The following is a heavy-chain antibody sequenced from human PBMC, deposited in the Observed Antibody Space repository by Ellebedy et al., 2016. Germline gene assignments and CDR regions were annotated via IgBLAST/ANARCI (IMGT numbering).Heavy chain of an antibody. J-gene: IGHJ2*01. CDR1: GYTFTSYD. CDR2: MNPNSGNT. V-gene: IGHV1-8*01. D-gene: IGHD5-18*01. CDR3: ARGGYSYGYVGYFDL. Sequence: ASVKVSCXASGYTFTSYDINWVRQATGQGLEWMGWMNPNSGNTGYAQKLQGRVTMTTDTSTSTAYMELRSLRSDDTAVYYCARGGYSYGYVGYFDLWGRGTLVTVSS.